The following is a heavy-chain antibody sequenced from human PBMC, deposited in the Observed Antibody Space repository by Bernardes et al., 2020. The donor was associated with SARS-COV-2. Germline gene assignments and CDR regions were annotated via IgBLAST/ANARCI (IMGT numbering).Heavy chain of an antibody. J-gene: IGHJ4*02. Sequence: VGSLRLSCAASGFTFSSYGMHWVRQAPGKGLEWVAVLWYDGSIKYYADSVKGRFTISRDKSKNTLYLQMNSLRAEDTAVYYCARDFRFGELLVDYWGQGTLVTVSS. D-gene: IGHD3-10*01. CDR2: LWYDGSIK. V-gene: IGHV3-33*01. CDR3: ARDFRFGELLVDY. CDR1: GFTFSSYG.